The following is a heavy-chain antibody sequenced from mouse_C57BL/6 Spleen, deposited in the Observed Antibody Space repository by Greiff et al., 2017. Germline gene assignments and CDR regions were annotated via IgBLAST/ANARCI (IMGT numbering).Heavy chain of an antibody. CDR1: GYTFTDYY. V-gene: IGHV1-19*01. D-gene: IGHD2-4*01. J-gene: IGHJ4*01. CDR3: ASYYESVYAMDY. Sequence: VQLQQSGPVLVKPGASVKMSCKASGYTFTDYYMNWVKQSHGKSLEWIGVITPYNGGTSYNQKFKGKATLTVDKSSSTAYMELNSLTSEDSSVYYCASYYESVYAMDYWGQGTSGTVSS. CDR2: ITPYNGGT.